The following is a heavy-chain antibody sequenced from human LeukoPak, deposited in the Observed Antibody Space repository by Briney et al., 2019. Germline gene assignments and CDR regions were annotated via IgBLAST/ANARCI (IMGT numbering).Heavy chain of an antibody. CDR1: GYTFTGYY. CDR3: ARIVVVPAAHSYGLYYFDY. CDR2: INPNSGGT. J-gene: IGHJ4*02. D-gene: IGHD2-2*01. V-gene: IGHV1-2*02. Sequence: ASVKVSCKASGYTFTGYYMHWVRQAPGQGLEWMGRINPNSGGTNYAQKFQGRVTMTRDTSISTAYMELSRLRSDDTAVYYCARIVVVPAAHSYGLYYFDYWGQGTLVTVSS.